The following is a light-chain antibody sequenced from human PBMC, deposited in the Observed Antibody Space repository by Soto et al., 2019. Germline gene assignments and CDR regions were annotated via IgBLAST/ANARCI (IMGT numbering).Light chain of an antibody. CDR3: QQYGSSPRT. CDR2: GAS. J-gene: IGKJ1*01. Sequence: EIVLTQSPGTLSLSPGERATLSCRASQSVSSSYLAWYQQKPGQAPRPLIYGASSRATGIPDRFSGSGSGTDFPLTISRLETEDFAVYYCQQYGSSPRTFGQGTKVEIK. CDR1: QSVSSSY. V-gene: IGKV3-20*01.